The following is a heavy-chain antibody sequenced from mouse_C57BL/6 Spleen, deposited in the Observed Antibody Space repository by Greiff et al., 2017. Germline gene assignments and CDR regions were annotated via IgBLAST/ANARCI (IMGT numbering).Heavy chain of an antibody. CDR3: VRRRYDYDGEAMDY. CDR2: IRSKSNNYAT. V-gene: IGHV10-1*01. Sequence: EVQLVESGGGLVQPKGSLKLSCAASGFSFNTYALTWVRQAPGKGLEWVARIRSKSNNYATYYAVSVKDRFTISRDDSESMLYLQMNNLKTEDTAMYYCVRRRYDYDGEAMDYWGQGTSVTVSS. D-gene: IGHD2-4*01. J-gene: IGHJ4*01. CDR1: GFSFNTYA.